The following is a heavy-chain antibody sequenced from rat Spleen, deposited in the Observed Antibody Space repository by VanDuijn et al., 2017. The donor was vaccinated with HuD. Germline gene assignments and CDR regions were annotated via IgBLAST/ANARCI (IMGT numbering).Heavy chain of an antibody. Sequence: VQVKESGPGLVQPSQTLSLTCTVAGFPLTSYNVHWVRQPPGKGLEWMGVLWNTGGTRYNSALKSRLSISKDTSKSQVFLKMNSLQTEDTATYYCARDGDYGPHFDYWGQGTLVTVSS. CDR3: ARDGDYGPHFDY. D-gene: IGHD1-11*01. V-gene: IGHV2-41*01. CDR2: LWNTGGT. CDR1: GFPLTSYN. J-gene: IGHJ3*01.